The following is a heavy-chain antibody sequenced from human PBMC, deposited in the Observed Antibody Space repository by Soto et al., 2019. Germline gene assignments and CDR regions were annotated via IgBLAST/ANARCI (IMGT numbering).Heavy chain of an antibody. D-gene: IGHD3-22*01. CDR1: GGSVNCCGCY. Sequence: PSETLSLTCTVSGGSVNCCGCYWSWIRQHPGKGLEWIGYIYYSGSTYYNPSLKSRVTISVDTSKNQFSLKLSSVTAEDTAVYYCATRPLLPGAPWGQGTMVTVSS. CDR2: IYYSGST. J-gene: IGHJ3*01. CDR3: ATRPLLPGAP. V-gene: IGHV4-31*03.